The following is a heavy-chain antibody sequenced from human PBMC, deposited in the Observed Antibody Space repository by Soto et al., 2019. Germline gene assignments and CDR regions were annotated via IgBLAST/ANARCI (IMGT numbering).Heavy chain of an antibody. CDR1: GGSISSYY. Sequence: SETLSLTCTVSGGSISSYYWSWIRQPPGKGLEWIGYIYYSGSTNYNPSLKSRVTISVDTSKNQFSLKLSSVTAADTAVYYCARATDSHDAFDIWGQGTMVTVSS. CDR3: ARATDSHDAFDI. CDR2: IYYSGST. J-gene: IGHJ3*02. V-gene: IGHV4-59*01.